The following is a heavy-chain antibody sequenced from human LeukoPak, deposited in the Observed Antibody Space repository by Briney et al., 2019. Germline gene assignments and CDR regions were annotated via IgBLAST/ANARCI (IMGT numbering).Heavy chain of an antibody. V-gene: IGHV4-30-2*01. CDR2: IYHSGST. D-gene: IGHD6-19*01. CDR1: GGSISSGGYY. J-gene: IGHJ3*02. CDR3: ARDKVRPGIAVAEVWAAFDI. Sequence: SETLSPTCTVSGGSISSGGYYWSWIRQPPGKGLEWIGYIYHSGSTYYNPSLKSRVTISVDRSKNQFSLKLSSVTAADTAVYYCARDKVRPGIAVAEVWAAFDIWGQGTMVTVSS.